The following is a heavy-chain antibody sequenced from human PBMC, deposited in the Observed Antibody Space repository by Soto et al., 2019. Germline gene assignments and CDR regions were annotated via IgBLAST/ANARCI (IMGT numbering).Heavy chain of an antibody. CDR1: GFTFSSYA. Sequence: HPGGSLRLSCAASGFTFSSYAMSWVRQAPGKGLEWVSAISGSGGSTYYADSVKDRFTISRDNSKNTLYLQMNSLRAEDTAVYYCAKDGGIAASEGRFYYYGMDVWGQGTTVTVSS. D-gene: IGHD1-26*01. V-gene: IGHV3-23*01. J-gene: IGHJ6*02. CDR2: ISGSGGST. CDR3: AKDGGIAASEGRFYYYGMDV.